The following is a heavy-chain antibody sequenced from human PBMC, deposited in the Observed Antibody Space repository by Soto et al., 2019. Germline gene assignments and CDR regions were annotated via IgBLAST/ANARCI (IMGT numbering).Heavy chain of an antibody. D-gene: IGHD6-13*01. CDR3: ARDPRGALPQQLDHWGYYGMDV. CDR2: IIPIFGTA. Sequence: QVQLVQSGAEVKKPGSSVKVSCKASGGTFSSYAISWVRQAPGQGLEWMGGIIPIFGTANYAQKFQGRVTITADESTSTAYMELSSLRSEDTAVYYCARDPRGALPQQLDHWGYYGMDVWGQGTTVTVSS. CDR1: GGTFSSYA. V-gene: IGHV1-69*12. J-gene: IGHJ6*02.